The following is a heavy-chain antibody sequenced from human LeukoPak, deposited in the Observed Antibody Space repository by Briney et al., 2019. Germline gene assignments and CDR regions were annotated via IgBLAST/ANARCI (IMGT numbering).Heavy chain of an antibody. CDR1: GGSIDSYY. D-gene: IGHD1-26*01. J-gene: IGHJ3*01. Sequence: PSETLSLTCTVSGGSIDSYYWSWIRQPPGKGLEWIGYTYSGGNVNYNPSLKSRVTISIDTSENQFSLRLTSVTAADTAVYFCAHSKRGGGYYINAFAVWGQGTLVTISS. V-gene: IGHV4-59*01. CDR2: TYSGGNV. CDR3: AHSKRGGGYYINAFAV.